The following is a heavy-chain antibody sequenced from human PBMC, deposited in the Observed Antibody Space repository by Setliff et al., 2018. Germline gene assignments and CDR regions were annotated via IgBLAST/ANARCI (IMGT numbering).Heavy chain of an antibody. Sequence: PGGSLRLSCAASGFTFSSYSMNWDRQAQGKGLEWVSSISSSSSYIYYADSVKGRFTISRDNAKNSLYLQMNSLRAEDTAVYYCARAPSTRGYSGYDSWGQGTLVTVSS. J-gene: IGHJ5*02. CDR1: GFTFSSYS. CDR3: ARAPSTRGYSGYDS. CDR2: ISSSSSYI. V-gene: IGHV3-21*01. D-gene: IGHD5-12*01.